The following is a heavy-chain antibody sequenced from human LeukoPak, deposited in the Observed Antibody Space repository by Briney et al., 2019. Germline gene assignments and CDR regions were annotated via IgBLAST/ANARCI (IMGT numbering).Heavy chain of an antibody. D-gene: IGHD2-15*01. CDR3: ARDVVVVVAATRSNWFDP. V-gene: IGHV1-69*05. CDR1: GGTFSSYA. J-gene: IGHJ5*02. CDR2: IIPIFGTA. Sequence: SVKVSCKASGGTFSSYAISWVRQAPGQGLEWMGGIIPIFGTANYAQKFQGRVTMTTDTSTSTAYMELRSLRSDDTAVYYCARDVVVVVAATRSNWFDPWGQGTLVTVSS.